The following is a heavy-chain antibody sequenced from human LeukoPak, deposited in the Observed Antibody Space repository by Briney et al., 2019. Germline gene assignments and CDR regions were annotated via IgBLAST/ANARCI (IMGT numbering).Heavy chain of an antibody. D-gene: IGHD3-22*01. CDR3: ARFNYYDSSGYYTPGSYYFDY. V-gene: IGHV4-59*01. CDR1: GGSISSYY. J-gene: IGHJ4*02. Sequence: SETLSLTCTVSGGSISSYYWSWIRQPPGKGLEWIGYIYYSGSTNYNPSLKSRVTISVDTSKNQFSLKLSSVTAADTAVYYCARFNYYDSSGYYTPGSYYFDYWGQGTLVTVSS. CDR2: IYYSGST.